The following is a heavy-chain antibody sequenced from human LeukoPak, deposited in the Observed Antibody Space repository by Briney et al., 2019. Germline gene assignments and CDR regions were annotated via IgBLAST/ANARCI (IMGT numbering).Heavy chain of an antibody. D-gene: IGHD6-19*01. J-gene: IGHJ4*02. CDR1: GFTFSHFS. CDR3: ARDLPGLAVAAADY. CDR2: IYVTGDYI. Sequence: GGSLRLSCATSGFTFSHFSFKWVRQAPGKGLEWVASIYVTGDYIYYADSVKGRATISRDNAKNSVYLQMNSLRAEDTAVYYCARDLPGLAVAAADYWGQGTLVTVSS. V-gene: IGHV3-21*01.